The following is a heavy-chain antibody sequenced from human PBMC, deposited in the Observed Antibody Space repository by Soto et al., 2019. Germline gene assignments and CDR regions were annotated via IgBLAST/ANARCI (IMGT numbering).Heavy chain of an antibody. J-gene: IGHJ3*02. CDR1: GYTFTSYD. D-gene: IGHD4-17*01. CDR3: ASIDYGDFQDAFDI. CDR2: MNPNSGNT. Sequence: QVQLVQSGAEVKKPGASVKVSCKASGYTFTSYDINRVRQATGQGLEWMGWMNPNSGNTGYAQKFQGRVTMTRNTSISTAYMELSSLRSEDTAVYYCASIDYGDFQDAFDIWGQGTMVTVSS. V-gene: IGHV1-8*01.